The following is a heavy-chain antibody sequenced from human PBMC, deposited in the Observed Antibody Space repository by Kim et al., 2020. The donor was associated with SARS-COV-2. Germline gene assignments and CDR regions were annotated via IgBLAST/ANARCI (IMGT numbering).Heavy chain of an antibody. J-gene: IGHJ3*02. CDR3: TRHPDYDILTGYTAGAAFDI. D-gene: IGHD3-9*01. CDR2: IRSKAYGGTT. CDR1: GFTFGDYA. V-gene: IGHV3-49*03. Sequence: GGSLRLSCTASGFTFGDYAMSWFRQAPGKGLEWVGFIRSKAYGGTTEYAASVKGRFTISRDDSKSIAYLQMNSLKTEDTAVYYCTRHPDYDILTGYTAGAAFDIWGQGTMVTVSS.